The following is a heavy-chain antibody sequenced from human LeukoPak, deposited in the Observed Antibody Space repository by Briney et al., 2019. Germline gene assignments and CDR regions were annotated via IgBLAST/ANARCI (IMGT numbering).Heavy chain of an antibody. D-gene: IGHD6-19*01. CDR2: ISATGGST. V-gene: IGHV3-23*01. CDR1: GFTFSNYA. CDR3: AKHAGVSSAWLSHFDY. Sequence: GGSLRLSCAASGFTFSNYAMSWVRQAPGKGLEWVSGISATGGSTYYADSVKGQFAISRDNSKSTLSLQMNNLRADDTAVYYCAKHAGVSSAWLSHFDYWGQGTLVTVSS. J-gene: IGHJ4*02.